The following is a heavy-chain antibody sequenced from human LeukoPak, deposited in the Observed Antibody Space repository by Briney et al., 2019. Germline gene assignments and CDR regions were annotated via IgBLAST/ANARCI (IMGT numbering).Heavy chain of an antibody. J-gene: IGHJ4*02. Sequence: SETLSLTCTVSGGSISSGSYYWSWIRQPAGKGLEWIGRIYTSGSTNYNPSLKSRVTISVDTSKNQFSLKLSSVTAADTAVYYCAGGGPMGYPDYWGQGTLVTVSS. CDR1: GGSISSGSYY. D-gene: IGHD1-1*01. V-gene: IGHV4-61*02. CDR2: IYTSGST. CDR3: AGGGPMGYPDY.